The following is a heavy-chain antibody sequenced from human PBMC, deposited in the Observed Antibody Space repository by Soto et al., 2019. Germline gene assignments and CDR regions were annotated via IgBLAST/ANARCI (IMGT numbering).Heavy chain of an antibody. Sequence: EVQLVESGGGLVQPGGSLRLSCAASGFTFSSYGWSWVRQAPGKGLEWGAKIKEDGSEKYGVDSVKGRFTISRDNAKNSLYLQMNSLRAEDTAVYYCARDQGIGGNYDYWGQGTLVTVSS. V-gene: IGHV3-7*01. CDR3: ARDQGIGGNYDY. D-gene: IGHD2-15*01. CDR1: GFTFSSYG. CDR2: IKEDGSEK. J-gene: IGHJ4*02.